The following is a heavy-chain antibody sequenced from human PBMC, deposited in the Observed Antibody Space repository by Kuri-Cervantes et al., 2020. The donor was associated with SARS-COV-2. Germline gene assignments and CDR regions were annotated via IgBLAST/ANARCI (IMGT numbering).Heavy chain of an antibody. Sequence: GGSLRLSCAACGFTVSSNYMSWARHAPGKGLVWVSRINPDGRSTNNADSVKGRFTLSRDNAKNMLFLQMNSLRAEDTAVYYCVRDGDHWNFDYWGQGTLVTVSS. D-gene: IGHD1-1*01. CDR3: VRDGDHWNFDY. V-gene: IGHV3-74*01. J-gene: IGHJ4*02. CDR2: INPDGRST. CDR1: GFTVSSNY.